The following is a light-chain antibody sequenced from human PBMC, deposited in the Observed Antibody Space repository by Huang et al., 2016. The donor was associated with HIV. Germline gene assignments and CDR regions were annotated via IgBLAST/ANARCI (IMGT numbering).Light chain of an antibody. CDR3: LQHDAYPRT. J-gene: IGKJ1*01. CDR1: QAISNY. V-gene: IGKV1-17*03. CDR2: AAS. Sequence: DIQMTQSPSAMSASVGDKVTITCRASQAISNYLGWFQQKPGRAPKRLIYAASSLQSGVPSRFSGSGYGTKFTLTISSLQPEDFATYYCLQHDAYPRTFGPGTKVEVK.